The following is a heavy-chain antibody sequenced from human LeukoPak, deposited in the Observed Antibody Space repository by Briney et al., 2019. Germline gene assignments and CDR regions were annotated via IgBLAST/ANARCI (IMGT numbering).Heavy chain of an antibody. V-gene: IGHV4-4*09. J-gene: IGHJ3*02. CDR2: IYTSGTT. CDR3: ARFNWDYAFDI. CDR1: GVSINNYY. D-gene: IGHD1-7*01. Sequence: SETLSLTCTVSGVSINNYYWSWIRQPPGKGLEWIEYIYTSGTTNYNPSLKSRVTMSLDTSMNQFSLKLTSVTAADTAVFYCARFNWDYAFDIWGRGTVVTVSS.